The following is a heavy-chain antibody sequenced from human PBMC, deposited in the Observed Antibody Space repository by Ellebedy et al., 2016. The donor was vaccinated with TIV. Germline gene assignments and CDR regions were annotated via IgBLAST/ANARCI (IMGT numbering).Heavy chain of an antibody. CDR1: GFTFSTYA. CDR3: AREVGGGGAY. Sequence: GESLKISXAASGFTFSTYAMNWVRQAPGKGLEWVSVVSGGGGSTYYVDSVQGRFTISRDNSKNTLYLQMNSLRAEDTAVYYCAREVGGGGAYWGQGTLVTVSS. D-gene: IGHD2-21*01. V-gene: IGHV3-23*01. J-gene: IGHJ4*02. CDR2: VSGGGGST.